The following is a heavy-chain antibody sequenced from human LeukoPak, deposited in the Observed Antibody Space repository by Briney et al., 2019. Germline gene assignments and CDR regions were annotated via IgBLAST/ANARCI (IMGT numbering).Heavy chain of an antibody. CDR3: AKDPYNTAVANTNGWFDP. CDR1: GFTFSSYA. V-gene: IGHV3-23*01. J-gene: IGHJ5*02. Sequence: PGGSLRLSCAASGFTFSSYAMSWVRRAPGKGMEWVSSISGSGGNTYYAKSVKGRFTISRDNSEKTLYLQMDSLRADDTALYFCAKDPYNTAVANTNGWFDPWGQGTLVTVSS. D-gene: IGHD6-19*01. CDR2: ISGSGGNT.